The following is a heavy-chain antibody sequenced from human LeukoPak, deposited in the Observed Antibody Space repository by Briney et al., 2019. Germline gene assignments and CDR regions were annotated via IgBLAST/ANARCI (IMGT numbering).Heavy chain of an antibody. CDR1: GFTFSSYG. CDR2: ISYDGSNK. Sequence: GRSLRLSCAASGFTFSSYGMHWVRQAPGKGLEWVAVISYDGSNKYYADSVKGRFTISRDNSKNTLYLQMDSLRAEDTAVYYCARDFTSSGWLDYWGQGTLVTVSS. CDR3: ARDFTSSGWLDY. D-gene: IGHD6-19*01. V-gene: IGHV3-30*03. J-gene: IGHJ4*02.